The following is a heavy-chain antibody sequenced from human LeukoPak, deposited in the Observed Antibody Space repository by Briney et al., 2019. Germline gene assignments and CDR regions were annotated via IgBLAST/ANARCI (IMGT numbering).Heavy chain of an antibody. CDR1: GTTFTNNG. D-gene: IGHD3-22*01. J-gene: IGHJ3*02. V-gene: IGHV1-18*01. CDR3: VRDGHRRYYYDSSGREDAFDI. CDR2: ISIYNGHT. Sequence: GASVKVSCKASGTTFTNNGISRVRQAPGQGLEWMGWISIYNGHTNYAQNLQGRVTMTTDTSTSTAYMELRSLRSDDTAVYYCVRDGHRRYYYDSSGREDAFDIWGQGTMVTVSS.